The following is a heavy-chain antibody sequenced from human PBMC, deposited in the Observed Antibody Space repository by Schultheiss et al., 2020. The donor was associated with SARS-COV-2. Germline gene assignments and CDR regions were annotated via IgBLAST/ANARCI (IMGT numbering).Heavy chain of an antibody. Sequence: SETLSLTCAVYGGSFSGYYWSWIRQPPGKGLEWIGEINHSGSTNYNPSLKSRVTISVDTSKNQFSLKLSSVTAADTAVYYCARRNSSSKNGMDVWGQGTTVTVS. CDR3: ARRNSSSKNGMDV. CDR1: GGSFSGYY. V-gene: IGHV4-34*01. J-gene: IGHJ6*02. D-gene: IGHD6-6*01. CDR2: INHSGST.